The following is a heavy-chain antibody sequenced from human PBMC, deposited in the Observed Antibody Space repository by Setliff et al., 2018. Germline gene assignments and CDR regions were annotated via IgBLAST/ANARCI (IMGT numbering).Heavy chain of an antibody. Sequence: SVKVSCKASGGTFSSYGISWVRQAPGQGLEWMGGTIPMFGSTKYAQRFQERVTIIKDESTSTAYMEVSSLRTEDTAVYYCAREGVDTRSSTDYRYYMDVWGKGTTVTVSS. D-gene: IGHD5-18*01. V-gene: IGHV1-69*05. CDR1: GGTFSSYG. CDR2: TIPMFGST. CDR3: AREGVDTRSSTDYRYYMDV. J-gene: IGHJ6*03.